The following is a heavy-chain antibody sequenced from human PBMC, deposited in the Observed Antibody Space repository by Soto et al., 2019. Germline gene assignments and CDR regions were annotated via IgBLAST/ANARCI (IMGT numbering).Heavy chain of an antibody. CDR1: GGTFSSYT. Sequence: QVQLVQSGAEVKKPGSSVKVSCKASGGTFSSYTISWVRQAPGQGLEWMGRIIPILGIANYAQKFQGRVTITADKPTRTASMELSSLGSEDTAGYYCARELDSRSEGWFDPGGQGTLVTVSS. CDR3: ARELDSRSEGWFDP. V-gene: IGHV1-69*08. CDR2: IIPILGIA. J-gene: IGHJ5*02.